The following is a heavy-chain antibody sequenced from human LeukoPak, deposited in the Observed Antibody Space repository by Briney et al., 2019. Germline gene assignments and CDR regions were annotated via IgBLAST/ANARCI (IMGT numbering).Heavy chain of an antibody. CDR1: GYTFTSYY. CDR2: ISPSGGST. V-gene: IGHV1-46*01. Sequence: ASVKVSCKASGYTFTSYYMHWVRQAPGQGLEWMGIISPSGGSTSYAQKFQGRVTMTRDMSTSTVYMELSSLRSEDTAVYYCARLSSSWYQDWDFDLWGRGTLVTVSS. CDR3: ARLSSSWYQDWDFDL. J-gene: IGHJ2*01. D-gene: IGHD6-13*01.